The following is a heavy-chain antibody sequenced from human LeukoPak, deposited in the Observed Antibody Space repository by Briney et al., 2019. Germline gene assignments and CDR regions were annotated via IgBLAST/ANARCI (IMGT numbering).Heavy chain of an antibody. CDR2: MYNSGST. CDR1: GGSISGSY. CDR3: ARDPAYYYGSGSYFT. Sequence: PSETLSLTCTVSGGSISGSYWSWIRQPPGKGLEWIAYMYNSGSTNYNPSLKSRVTISIDTSKNQFSLKLSSLTAADTAIYYCARDPAYYYGSGSYFTWGQGTLVTVSS. D-gene: IGHD3-10*01. J-gene: IGHJ5*02. V-gene: IGHV4-59*01.